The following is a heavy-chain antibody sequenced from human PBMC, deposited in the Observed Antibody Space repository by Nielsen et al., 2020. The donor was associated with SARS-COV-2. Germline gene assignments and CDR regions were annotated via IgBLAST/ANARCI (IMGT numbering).Heavy chain of an antibody. CDR3: ARDRVYGGNSPLGY. D-gene: IGHD4-23*01. CDR1: GFTFSSYA. J-gene: IGHJ4*02. V-gene: IGHV3-30-3*01. CDR2: ISYDGSNK. Sequence: GESLKISCAASGFTFSSYAIHWVRQAPGEGLEWVAVISYDGSNKYYADSVKGRFTISRDNSKNTLYLQMNSLRAEDTAVYYCARDRVYGGNSPLGYWGQGTLVTVSS.